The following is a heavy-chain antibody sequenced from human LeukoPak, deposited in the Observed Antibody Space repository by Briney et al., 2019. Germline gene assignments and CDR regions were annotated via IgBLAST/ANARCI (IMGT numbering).Heavy chain of an antibody. J-gene: IGHJ5*02. CDR2: FDPEDGET. D-gene: IGHD6-19*01. CDR1: GYTLTELS. CDR3: ATASSGQSGGWFDP. V-gene: IGHV1-24*01. Sequence: ASVKVSRKVSGYTLTELSMHWVRQAPGKGREWMGGFDPEDGETIYAQKFQGRVTMTEDTSTDTAYMELSSLRSEDTAVYYCATASSGQSGGWFDPWGQGTLVTVSS.